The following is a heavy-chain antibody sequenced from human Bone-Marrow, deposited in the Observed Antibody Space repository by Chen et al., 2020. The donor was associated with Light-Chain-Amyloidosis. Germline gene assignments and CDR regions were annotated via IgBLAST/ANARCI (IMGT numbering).Heavy chain of an antibody. CDR3: ARSPYSTVAPHYYGMDL. CDR1: GSTSSLYA. Sequence: EVPLVESGGGLVKPGGSLSLPCAASGSTSSLYAMHWVRQAPGKGLEWVSSITGGGTSINYADSVRGRFTISGDNARNSLYLQMNSLRAEDTAVYYCARSPYSTVAPHYYGMDLWGQGITVTVSS. CDR2: ITGGGTSI. D-gene: IGHD6-13*01. V-gene: IGHV3-21*01. J-gene: IGHJ6*02.